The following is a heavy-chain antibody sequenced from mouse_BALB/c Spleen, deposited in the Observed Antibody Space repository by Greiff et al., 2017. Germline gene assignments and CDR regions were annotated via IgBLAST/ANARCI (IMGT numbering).Heavy chain of an antibody. J-gene: IGHJ2*01. CDR2: INPYNGGT. CDR3: ARGNYGSSYPYYFDY. CDR1: GYSFTGYT. Sequence: EVQLVESGPELVKPGASMKISCKASGYSFTGYTMNWVKQSHGKNLEWIGLINPYNGGTSYNQKFKGKATLTVDKSSSTAYMELLSLTSEDSAVYYCARGNYGSSYPYYFDYWGQGTTVTVSS. D-gene: IGHD1-1*01. V-gene: IGHV1-18*01.